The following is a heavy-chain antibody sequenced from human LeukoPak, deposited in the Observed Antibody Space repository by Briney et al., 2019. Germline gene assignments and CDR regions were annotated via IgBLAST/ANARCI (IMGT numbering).Heavy chain of an antibody. CDR2: INPSGGST. Sequence: GASVKVSCKASEYTFTSHYIHWVRQAPGQGLEWMGMINPSGGSTTYAQKFQGRVTMTRDTSTSTVYMELSSLKSEDTAVYYCARSSTYCGGDCYSAKYYFDYWGQGTLVTVSS. J-gene: IGHJ4*02. CDR3: ARSSTYCGGDCYSAKYYFDY. D-gene: IGHD2-21*02. CDR1: EYTFTSHY. V-gene: IGHV1-46*01.